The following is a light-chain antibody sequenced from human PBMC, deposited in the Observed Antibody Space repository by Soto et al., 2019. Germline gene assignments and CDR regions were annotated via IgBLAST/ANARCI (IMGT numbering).Light chain of an antibody. CDR2: AAS. CDR3: LQNNRYPWT. CDR1: QDISDF. Sequence: IKMTQSPSAMSASVGDRVTITCRASQDISDFLAWFQQKPGEVPKRLIYAASSLESGVPSRFSGSGSGTEFTLTISSLQPEDFATYYCLQNNRYPWTFGQGTKVDIK. J-gene: IGKJ1*01. V-gene: IGKV1-17*03.